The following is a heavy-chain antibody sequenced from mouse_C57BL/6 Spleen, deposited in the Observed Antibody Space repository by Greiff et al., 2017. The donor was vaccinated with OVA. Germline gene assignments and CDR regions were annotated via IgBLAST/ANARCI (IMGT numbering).Heavy chain of an antibody. J-gene: IGHJ4*01. CDR2: IRSKSNNYAT. D-gene: IGHD2-12*01. CDR1: GFSFNTYA. V-gene: IGHV10-1*01. Sequence: EVMLVESGGGLVQPKGSLKLSCAASGFSFNTYAMNWVRQAPGKGLEWVARIRSKSNNYATYYADSVKDRFTISRDDSESMLYLQMNNLKTEDTAMYYCVRLLYGYAMDYWGQGTSVTVSS. CDR3: VRLLYGYAMDY.